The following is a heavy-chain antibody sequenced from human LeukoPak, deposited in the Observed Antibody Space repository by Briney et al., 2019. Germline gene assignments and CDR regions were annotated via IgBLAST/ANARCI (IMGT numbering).Heavy chain of an antibody. CDR3: ARALGRDQLLFRQLGHFDY. CDR2: ISAYNGNT. CDR1: GYTFTSYG. V-gene: IGHV1-18*01. D-gene: IGHD2-2*01. Sequence: AASVKVSCKASGYTFTSYGISWVRQAPGQGLEWMGWISAYNGNTNYAQKLQGRVTMTTDTSTSTAYMELRSLRSDDTAVYYCARALGRDQLLFRQLGHFDYWGQGTLVTVSS. J-gene: IGHJ4*02.